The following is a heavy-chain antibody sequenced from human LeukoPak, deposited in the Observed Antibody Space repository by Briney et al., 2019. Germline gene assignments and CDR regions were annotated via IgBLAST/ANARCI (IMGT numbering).Heavy chain of an antibody. J-gene: IGHJ4*02. D-gene: IGHD5-18*01. V-gene: IGHV4-61*08. Sequence: PSETLSLTCTVSGGSISSGDYYWSWIRQPPGEGLEWIGYIYYSGSTNYNPSLKSRVTISVDTSKNQFSLKLSSVTAADTAVYHCAREAMYSYGYNFDYWGQGTLVTVSS. CDR3: AREAMYSYGYNFDY. CDR2: IYYSGST. CDR1: GGSISSGDYY.